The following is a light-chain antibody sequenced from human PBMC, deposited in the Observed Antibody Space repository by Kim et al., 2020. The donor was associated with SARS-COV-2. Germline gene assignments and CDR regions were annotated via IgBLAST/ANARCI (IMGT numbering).Light chain of an antibody. J-gene: IGKJ4*01. Sequence: PGETATLSCRPSQSVSSSFAWYQQNPRQAPRLLLFYASTRPTALPATFISSGSGTDFTLPISSLQPEDFAVYYCHQRCDCPLTFRGGT. V-gene: IGKV3-11*01. CDR2: YAS. CDR3: HQRCDCPLT. CDR1: QSVSSS.